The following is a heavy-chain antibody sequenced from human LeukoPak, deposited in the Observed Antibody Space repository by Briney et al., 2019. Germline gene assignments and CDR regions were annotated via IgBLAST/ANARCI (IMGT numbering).Heavy chain of an antibody. CDR2: ISYTGST. Sequence: SETLSLTCTVSGASIRSSYWSWIRQPPGKGLEWIGYISYTGSTNYNPSLKSRVSLSVDTSKNQFSLKLSSVTAADTAVYYCARGSPAVADHFDYWGQGTLVTVSS. J-gene: IGHJ4*02. D-gene: IGHD6-19*01. V-gene: IGHV4-59*01. CDR1: GASIRSSY. CDR3: ARGSPAVADHFDY.